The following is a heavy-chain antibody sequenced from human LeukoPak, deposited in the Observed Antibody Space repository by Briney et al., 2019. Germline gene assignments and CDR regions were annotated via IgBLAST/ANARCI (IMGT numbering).Heavy chain of an antibody. V-gene: IGHV4-61*02. CDR1: GGSISSGSYY. J-gene: IGHJ4*02. Sequence: PSQTLSLTCTAPGGSISSGSYYWSWIRQPAGKGLEWIGRIYTRWNTNYNPPLKSRVTISVDTSKNQFSLTLSSVTAADTAVYYCARDRGYSYGYFDYWGQGTMVTPSS. D-gene: IGHD5-18*01. CDR3: ARDRGYSYGYFDY. CDR2: IYTRWNT.